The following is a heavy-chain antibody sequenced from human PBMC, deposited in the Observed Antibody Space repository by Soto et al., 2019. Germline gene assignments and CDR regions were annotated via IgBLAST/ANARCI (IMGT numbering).Heavy chain of an antibody. CDR1: GYSISSGDD. D-gene: IGHD4-17*01. Sequence: SETLSLTCAVSGYSISSGDDWGWIRQPPGNGREWIGSIHHSGSTYYNPSLKSRVTISVDTSKNQFSLKLSSVTAADTAVYYCARGTTVTPRYFDYWGQGTLVTVSS. CDR3: ARGTTVTPRYFDY. J-gene: IGHJ4*02. V-gene: IGHV4-38-2*01. CDR2: IHHSGST.